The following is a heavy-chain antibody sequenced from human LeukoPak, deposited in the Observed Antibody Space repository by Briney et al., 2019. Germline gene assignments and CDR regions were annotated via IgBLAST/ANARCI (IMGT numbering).Heavy chain of an antibody. Sequence: SETLSLTCTVSGGSISSYYWSWIRQLPGKGLEWIGYIYYSGSTYYNPSLKSRVTISVYTSRNQFSLKLSSVTAADTAVYYCARERRSQAAQIALRYYYYMDVWGRGTTVTVSS. CDR1: GGSISSYY. CDR2: IYYSGST. J-gene: IGHJ6*03. CDR3: ARERRSQAAQIALRYYYYMDV. V-gene: IGHV4-59*12. D-gene: IGHD6-6*01.